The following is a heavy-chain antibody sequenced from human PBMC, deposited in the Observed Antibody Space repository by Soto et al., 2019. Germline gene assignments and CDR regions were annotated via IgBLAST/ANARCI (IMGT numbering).Heavy chain of an antibody. D-gene: IGHD1-26*01. J-gene: IGHJ4*02. CDR2: IFYSGNT. CDR3: ARHLSGRWDIAY. V-gene: IGHV4-61*08. CDR1: GGSISSGDYY. Sequence: SETLSLTCTVSGGSISSGDYYWSWIRQPPGKGLEWIGNIFYSGNTNYNPSLKSRVTISVDTSKNQFSLKLSSVTAADTAVYYCARHLSGRWDIAYWGQGTLVTVSS.